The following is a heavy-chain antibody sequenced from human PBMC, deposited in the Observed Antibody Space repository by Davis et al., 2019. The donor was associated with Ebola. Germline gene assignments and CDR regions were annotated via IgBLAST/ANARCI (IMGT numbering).Heavy chain of an antibody. CDR2: IIPIFGTA. Sequence: AASVKVSCKASGGTFSSYAISWVRQAPGQGLEWMGGIIPIFGTANYAQKFQGRVTITADESTSTVYMELSSLRSEDTAVYYCAREWLVYRAFDIWGRGTMVTVSS. CDR3: AREWLVYRAFDI. J-gene: IGHJ3*02. CDR1: GGTFSSYA. V-gene: IGHV1-69*13. D-gene: IGHD6-19*01.